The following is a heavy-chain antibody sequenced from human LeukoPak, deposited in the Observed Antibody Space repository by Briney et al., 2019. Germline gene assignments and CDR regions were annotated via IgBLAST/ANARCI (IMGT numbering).Heavy chain of an antibody. Sequence: GGSLRLSCAASGFTFSTYWMSWVRQAPGRGLEWVANIQQDGSEKYYVDSVKGRFTISRDNAKNSLYLRMNSLRVEDTAVYYCARRWVSGSNFDSWGQGTVVTVSS. CDR2: IQQDGSEK. CDR3: ARRWVSGSNFDS. V-gene: IGHV3-7*01. CDR1: GFTFSTYW. J-gene: IGHJ4*02. D-gene: IGHD1-14*01.